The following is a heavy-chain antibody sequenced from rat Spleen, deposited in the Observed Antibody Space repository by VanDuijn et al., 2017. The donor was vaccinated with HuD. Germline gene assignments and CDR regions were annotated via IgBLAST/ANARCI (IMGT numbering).Heavy chain of an antibody. J-gene: IGHJ2*01. Sequence: EVQLVESGGGLVQPGRSLKLSCAASGFTFRDYNMAWVRQAPKEGLEWVATISSDGSITYYRDSVKGRFTISRDTAQNILYLQMDSLRSEDTATYYCARHDYTTNYYYYFDYWGQGVMVTVSS. D-gene: IGHD1-6*01. CDR2: ISSDGSIT. V-gene: IGHV5-7*01. CDR1: GFTFRDYN. CDR3: ARHDYTTNYYYYFDY.